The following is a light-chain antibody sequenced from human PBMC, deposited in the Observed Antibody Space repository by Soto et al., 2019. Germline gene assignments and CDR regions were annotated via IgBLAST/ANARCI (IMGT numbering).Light chain of an antibody. CDR3: QQYNSWPLT. CDR1: QSVSSSY. J-gene: IGKJ4*01. Sequence: IVLPQSPGTLSFSPGERATFSCRASQSVSSSYIAWYQQKPGQAPRLVIYDIFTRATGVPNRISGSGSGTEFTLTISSLQSEDFAVYYCQQYNSWPLTFGGGTKVDI. V-gene: IGKV3D-15*01. CDR2: DIF.